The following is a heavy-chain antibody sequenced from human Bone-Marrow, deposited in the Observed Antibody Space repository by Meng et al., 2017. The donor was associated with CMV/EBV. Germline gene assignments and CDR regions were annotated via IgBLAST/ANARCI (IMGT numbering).Heavy chain of an antibody. CDR1: GFTISSDY. CDR3: ARDVLKYGYYFDY. Sequence: GGSLRLSCAASGFTISSDYMSWVRQAPGKGLEWVSVIFSGGDTYYADSVKGRFTISRDTSKNTLFLQMNSLRAEDSAVYYCARDVLKYGYYFDYWGHGTLVTVSS. CDR2: IFSGGDT. V-gene: IGHV3-53*01. J-gene: IGHJ4*01. D-gene: IGHD2-2*01.